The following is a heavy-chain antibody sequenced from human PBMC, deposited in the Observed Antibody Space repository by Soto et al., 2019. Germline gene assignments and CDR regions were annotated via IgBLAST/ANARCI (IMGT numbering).Heavy chain of an antibody. V-gene: IGHV1-3*01. CDR1: GYASLSHT. CDR2: INAGVDGT. CDR3: AREVPGVTSFDY. D-gene: IGHD3-10*01. J-gene: IGHJ4*02. Sequence: QVQLVQSGPEMMQPGASVKVSCKASGYASLSHTMHWVRQVPGQVYEWLGWINAGVDGTMYSESFQDRITITRDTSANTVYMELNALTSEDTAVYYCAREVPGVTSFDYWGQGTLVIVSS.